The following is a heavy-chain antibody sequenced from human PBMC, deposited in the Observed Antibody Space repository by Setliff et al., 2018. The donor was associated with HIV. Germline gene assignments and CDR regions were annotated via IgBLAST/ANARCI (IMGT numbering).Heavy chain of an antibody. V-gene: IGHV4-30-4*08. Sequence: SETLSLTCTVSGGSISSGDYYWSWIRQPPGKGLEWIGYIYYSGSTYYNPSLKSRITISVETSKKQFALKLSSVTAADTAVYYCARWYSSSYYAFDIWGQGTMVTVS. D-gene: IGHD1-26*01. CDR2: IYYSGST. CDR3: ARWYSSSYYAFDI. CDR1: GGSISSGDYY. J-gene: IGHJ3*02.